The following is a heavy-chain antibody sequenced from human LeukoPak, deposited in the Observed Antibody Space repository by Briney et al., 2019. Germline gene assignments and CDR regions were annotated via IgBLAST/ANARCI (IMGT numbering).Heavy chain of an antibody. CDR2: ISAYNGNT. J-gene: IGHJ4*02. CDR3: ARDFFPSSYYFDY. D-gene: IGHD3-10*01. CDR1: GYTFTSYG. V-gene: IGHV1-18*01. Sequence: ASVKVSCKASGYTFTSYGISWVRQAPGQGLEWMGWISAYNGNTNYAQKLQGRVTMTTDTSTSTAYVELRSLRSDDTAVYYCARDFFPSSYYFDYWGQGTLVTVSS.